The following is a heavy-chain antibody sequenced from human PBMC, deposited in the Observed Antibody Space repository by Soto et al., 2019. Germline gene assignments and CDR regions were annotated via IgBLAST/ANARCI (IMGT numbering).Heavy chain of an antibody. Sequence: PSETLSLTCTVSGDSISTFYWGWMRQSPGKELEWIGYVYYTGSTNYNPSLKSRVTISVDTSKNQFSLKLTSVTAADTAVYYCARVHVMVVAGSTFDYWGHGTLVTVSS. D-gene: IGHD6-19*01. J-gene: IGHJ4*01. V-gene: IGHV4-59*08. CDR2: VYYTGST. CDR1: GDSISTFY. CDR3: ARVHVMVVAGSTFDY.